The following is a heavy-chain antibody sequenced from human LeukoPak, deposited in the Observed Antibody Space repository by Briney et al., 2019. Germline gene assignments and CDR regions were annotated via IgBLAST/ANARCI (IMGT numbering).Heavy chain of an antibody. CDR3: AKASGYSYGYNYYGMDV. V-gene: IGHV3-43*02. D-gene: IGHD5-18*01. J-gene: IGHJ6*02. CDR1: GFTFDDYA. CDR2: ISGGGGST. Sequence: GGSLRLSCAASGFTFDDYAMHWVRQAPGKGLEWVSLISGGGGSTYYADSVKGRFTISRDNSKNSLYLQMNSLRTEDTALYYCAKASGYSYGYNYYGMDVWGQGTTVTVSS.